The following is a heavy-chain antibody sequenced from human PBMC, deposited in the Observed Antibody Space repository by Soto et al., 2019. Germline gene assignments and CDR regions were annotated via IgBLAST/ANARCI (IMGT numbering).Heavy chain of an antibody. CDR3: ARDRPPGSLYGMDA. CDR2: ISADSGYT. J-gene: IGHJ6*02. Sequence: QIQLVPFGGEVARPGASVTVSCEASGYIFTTYGLSWVRQTPAHGLEWMGWISADSGYTQYAQFFQGRVTMTRDTSRNTGYVTLRDLTSDDTGIYYCARDRPPGSLYGMDAWGQGTAVTVSS. V-gene: IGHV1-18*01. CDR1: GYIFTTYG.